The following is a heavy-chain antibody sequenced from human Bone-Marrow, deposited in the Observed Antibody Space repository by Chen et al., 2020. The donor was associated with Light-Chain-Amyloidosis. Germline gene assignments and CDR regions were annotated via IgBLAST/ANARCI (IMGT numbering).Heavy chain of an antibody. J-gene: IGHJ5*02. D-gene: IGHD3-3*01. CDR2: IIPMFGRA. CDR1: GGTCNSYG. Sequence: QVQLVQSGAEVKKPGSSVKVSCRASGGTCNSYGVSWIRQAPGQGLEWMGWIIPMFGRAHYAQKFQGRVTMTADESTNTAYMELSRLGSEDTAVYYCARDETPIFGVVTYNWFDPWGQGTLVTVSS. V-gene: IGHV1-69*01. CDR3: ARDETPIFGVVTYNWFDP.